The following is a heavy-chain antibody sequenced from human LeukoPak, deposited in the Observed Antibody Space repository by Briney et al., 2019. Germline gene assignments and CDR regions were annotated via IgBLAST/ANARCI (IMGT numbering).Heavy chain of an antibody. CDR3: AGLVGRYSSGLYYYYFDY. Sequence: SETLSLTCTVSGDSINSLDLWSWVRQPPGKGLEWIGEMYLSGTNHSHPSVKSRVTISIDKSKNQFFLNLSSVTAADTAVYYCAGLVGRYSSGLYYYYFDYWGQGTLVTVSS. CDR1: GDSINSLDL. V-gene: IGHV4-4*02. CDR2: MYLSGTN. J-gene: IGHJ4*02. D-gene: IGHD3-22*01.